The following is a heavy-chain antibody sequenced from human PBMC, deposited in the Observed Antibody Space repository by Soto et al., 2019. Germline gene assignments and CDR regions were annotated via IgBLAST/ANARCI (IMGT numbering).Heavy chain of an antibody. CDR1: GYSISSGYY. J-gene: IGHJ5*02. CDR3: ARVGPWVPYYYDSSPYTFENWFDP. V-gene: IGHV4-38-2*01. CDR2: IYHSGST. Sequence: TLSLTCAVSGYSISSGYYWGWLRQPPGKGLEWIGSIYHSGSTYYNPSLNSRVTLSIDMTNNHVSLILNSVTAADTAVYYCARVGPWVPYYYDSSPYTFENWFDPWGQGTLVTVS. D-gene: IGHD3-22*01.